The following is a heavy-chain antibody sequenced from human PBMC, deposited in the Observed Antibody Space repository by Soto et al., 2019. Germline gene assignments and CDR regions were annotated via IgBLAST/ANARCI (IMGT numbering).Heavy chain of an antibody. J-gene: IGHJ4*02. V-gene: IGHV1-18*01. CDR1: GYTFTSYG. Sequence: ASVKVSCKASGYTFTSYGISWVRQAPGQGLEWMGWISAYNGNTIYAQKLQGRVTMTTDTSTSTAYMELRSLRSDDTAVYYCAREWNYYGSGSYSYYFDYWGQGTLVTVSS. CDR2: ISAYNGNT. CDR3: AREWNYYGSGSYSYYFDY. D-gene: IGHD3-10*01.